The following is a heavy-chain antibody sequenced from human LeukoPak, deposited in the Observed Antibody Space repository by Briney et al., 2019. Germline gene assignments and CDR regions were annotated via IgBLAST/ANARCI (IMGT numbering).Heavy chain of an antibody. Sequence: GRSLRLSCAASGFTFSSYGMHWVRQAPGKGLEWVAVIWYDGSNKYYADSVKGRFTISRDNSKNTVYLQMNSLRPEDTAVYYCAKPIGYCSGGSCYSFDCWGQGTLVTVSS. D-gene: IGHD2-15*01. CDR3: AKPIGYCSGGSCYSFDC. CDR2: IWYDGSNK. V-gene: IGHV3-33*06. CDR1: GFTFSSYG. J-gene: IGHJ4*02.